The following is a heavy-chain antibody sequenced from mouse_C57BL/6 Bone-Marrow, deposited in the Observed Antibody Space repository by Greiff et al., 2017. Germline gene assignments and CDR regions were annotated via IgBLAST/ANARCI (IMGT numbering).Heavy chain of an antibody. CDR2: IDPSDSYT. V-gene: IGHV1-50*01. Sequence: QVQLQQPGAELVKPGASVKLSCKASGYTFTSYWMQWVKQRPGQGLEWIGEIDPSDSYTNYNQKFKGKATLTVDKSSSTASMQLSSLTSADYAFYYCARDGWLPFDYWGQGTTLTVSS. CDR1: GYTFTSYW. D-gene: IGHD2-3*01. J-gene: IGHJ2*01. CDR3: ARDGWLPFDY.